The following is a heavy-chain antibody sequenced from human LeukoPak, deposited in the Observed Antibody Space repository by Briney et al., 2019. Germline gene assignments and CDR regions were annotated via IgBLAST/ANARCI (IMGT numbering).Heavy chain of an antibody. CDR3: ARARITIFGVVSNWFDP. CDR2: INHSGST. J-gene: IGHJ5*02. CDR1: GGSFSGYY. V-gene: IGHV4-34*01. D-gene: IGHD3-3*01. Sequence: KPSETLSLTCAVYGGSFSGYYWSWIRQPPGKGLEWIGEINHSGSTNYNPSLKSRVTISVDTSKNQFSLKLSSVTAADTAVYYCARARITIFGVVSNWFDPWGQGTLVTVTS.